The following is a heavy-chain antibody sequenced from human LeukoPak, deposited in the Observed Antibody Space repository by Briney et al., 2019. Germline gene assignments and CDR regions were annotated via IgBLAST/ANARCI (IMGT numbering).Heavy chain of an antibody. CDR2: INPNNGGT. V-gene: IGHV1-2*02. CDR1: GYTFTGYY. CDR3: ARDPYMTTVTIETFDI. Sequence: GASVKVSCKASGYTFTGYYMHWVRQAPGQGLEWMGWINPNNGGTNYAQKFQGRVTMTRDTSISTAYMELSRLRSDDTAVYYCARDPYMTTVTIETFDIWGQGTMVTVSS. J-gene: IGHJ3*02. D-gene: IGHD4-17*01.